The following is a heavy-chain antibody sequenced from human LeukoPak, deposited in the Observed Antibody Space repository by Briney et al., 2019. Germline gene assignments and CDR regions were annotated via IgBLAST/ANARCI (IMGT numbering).Heavy chain of an antibody. J-gene: IGHJ4*02. CDR3: AKGGDIVVVPAAIEEAHLDY. D-gene: IGHD2-2*02. V-gene: IGHV3-30-3*01. Sequence: PGGSLRLSCAASGFTFSSYAMHWVRQAPGKGLEWVAVISYDGSNKYYADSVKGRFTISRDNSKNTLYLQMNSLRAEDTAVYYCAKGGDIVVVPAAIEEAHLDYWGQGTLVTVSS. CDR1: GFTFSSYA. CDR2: ISYDGSNK.